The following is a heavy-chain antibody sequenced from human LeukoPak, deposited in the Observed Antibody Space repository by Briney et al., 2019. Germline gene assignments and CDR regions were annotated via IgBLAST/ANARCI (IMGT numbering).Heavy chain of an antibody. Sequence: SVKVSCKASGGTFSSYAISWVRQAPGQGLEWMGRIIPIFGTANYAQKSQGRVTITTDESTSTAYMELSSLRSEDTAVYYCARLGIAYYYDSSGINDAFDIWGQGTMVTVTS. J-gene: IGHJ3*02. D-gene: IGHD3-22*01. CDR1: GGTFSSYA. CDR3: ARLGIAYYYDSSGINDAFDI. V-gene: IGHV1-69*05. CDR2: IIPIFGTA.